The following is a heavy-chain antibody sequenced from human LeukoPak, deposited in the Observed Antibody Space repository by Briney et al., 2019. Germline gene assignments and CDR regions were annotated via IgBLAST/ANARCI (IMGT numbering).Heavy chain of an antibody. CDR3: VKDFGGELDS. CDR2: INEDGRVT. D-gene: IGHD3-10*01. Sequence: GGSLRLSCAASRFNVNNYWTHWVRQAPGKGLVWVSRINEDGRVTSYATSVRGRFTIFRDSVENTLHLQMNSLRAEDTAVYYCVKDFGGELDSWGQGTLVTVSS. CDR1: RFNVNNYW. V-gene: IGHV3-74*01. J-gene: IGHJ5*01.